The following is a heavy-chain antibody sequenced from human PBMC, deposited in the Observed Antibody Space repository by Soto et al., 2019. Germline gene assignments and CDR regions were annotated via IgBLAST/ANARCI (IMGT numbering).Heavy chain of an antibody. J-gene: IGHJ6*01. CDR3: AKDSTVTTSLYFYYYGFDV. D-gene: IGHD4-17*01. V-gene: IGHV3-23*01. CDR2: VSGRGGSK. CDR1: GFTFNHYA. Sequence: VQLLESGGGLVQPGGSLRLACTASGFTFNHYAMTWVRQAPGRGLEWVASVSGRGGSKKYADSVKGRFLISRDNSNSTLYLQMDSLGGEDTAVYYCAKDSTVTTSLYFYYYGFDVWGQGTTVTVSS.